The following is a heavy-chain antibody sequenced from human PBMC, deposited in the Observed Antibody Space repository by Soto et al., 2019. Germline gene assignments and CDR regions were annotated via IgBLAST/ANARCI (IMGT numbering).Heavy chain of an antibody. J-gene: IGHJ4*02. CDR1: GGSISSGGHY. D-gene: IGHD3-22*01. V-gene: IGHV4-31*03. Sequence: PSETLSLTCTVSGGSISSGGHYWNWIRQHPGKGLEWIGYIYHSGSAYYNPSLKSRVTISVDTSKNQFSLKLSSVTAADTAVYYCARRYYYDRIGYYYFDYWGQGTLVTVSS. CDR2: IYHSGSA. CDR3: ARRYYYDRIGYYYFDY.